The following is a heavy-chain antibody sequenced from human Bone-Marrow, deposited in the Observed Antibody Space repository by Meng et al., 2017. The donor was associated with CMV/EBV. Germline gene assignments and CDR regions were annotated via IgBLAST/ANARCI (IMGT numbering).Heavy chain of an antibody. D-gene: IGHD2-2*01. Sequence: SVKVSCKASGGTFSSYAISWVRQAPGQGLEWMGGIIPILGIANYAQKFQGRVTITADKSTSTAYMELSSLRSEDTAVYYCANLIDCSSTSCYFDYWGQGTLVNGAS. V-gene: IGHV1-69*10. CDR1: GGTFSSYA. CDR3: ANLIDCSSTSCYFDY. J-gene: IGHJ4*01. CDR2: IIPILGIA.